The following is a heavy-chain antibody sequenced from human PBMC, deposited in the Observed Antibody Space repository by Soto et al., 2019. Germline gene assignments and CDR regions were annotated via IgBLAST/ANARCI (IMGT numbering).Heavy chain of an antibody. CDR1: GFTFSSYD. D-gene: IGHD3-10*01. V-gene: IGHV3-30*18. CDR2: ISYDGNNK. J-gene: IGHJ3*02. Sequence: QVQLVESGGGVVQPGRSLRLSCAASGFTFSSYDIHWVRQAPGKGLEWVALISYDGNNKYYADSVKGRFTISRDNSKNXXYLQMNILRAEDTAVYYCAKLITMVRGVIMDAFDIWGQGTMVTVSS. CDR3: AKLITMVRGVIMDAFDI.